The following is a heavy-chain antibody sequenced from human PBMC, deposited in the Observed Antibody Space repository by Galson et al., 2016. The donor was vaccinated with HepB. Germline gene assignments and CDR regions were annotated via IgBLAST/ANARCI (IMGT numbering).Heavy chain of an antibody. CDR1: GFTFSHYG. D-gene: IGHD1-7*01. CDR2: ISYDGSNK. CDR3: AKAPNPGTTLYPLDY. V-gene: IGHV3-30*18. J-gene: IGHJ4*02. Sequence: SLRLSCAASGFTFSHYGMHWVRQAPGKGLEWVVVISYDGSNKYSTESVKGRFTISRDNPKNTLFLQMNSLRVEDTAVYYCAKAPNPGTTLYPLDYWGQGSLVTVSS.